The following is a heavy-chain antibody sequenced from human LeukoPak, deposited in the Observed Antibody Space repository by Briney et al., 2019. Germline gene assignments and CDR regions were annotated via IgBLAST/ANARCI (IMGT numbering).Heavy chain of an antibody. CDR3: AKDLRVDFWAGLGSRWGDAFDI. V-gene: IGHV3-23*01. CDR1: GFTFSSYA. Sequence: GGSLRLSCAASGFTFSSYAMSWVRQAPGKGLEWVSAISGSGGSTYYADSVKGRFTISRDNSKNTLYLQMNSLRAEDTAVYYCAKDLRVDFWAGLGSRWGDAFDIWGQGTMVTVSS. J-gene: IGHJ3*02. D-gene: IGHD3/OR15-3a*01. CDR2: ISGSGGST.